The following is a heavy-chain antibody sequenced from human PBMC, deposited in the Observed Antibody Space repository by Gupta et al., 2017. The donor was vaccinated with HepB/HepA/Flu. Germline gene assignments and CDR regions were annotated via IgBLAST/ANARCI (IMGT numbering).Heavy chain of an antibody. CDR2: ISDSGAKK. J-gene: IGHJ5*02. V-gene: IGHV3-23*01. CDR3: VKRGRGGDTDWFDP. CDR1: GFTFENYA. Sequence: EVHLLESGGGLVQPGGSLRLSCAASGFTFENYAMPWVRQAPGKGPEVVSSISDSGAKKDYTEAGKGRFTISRENSKKMLFWQMERVGVEETAIYYFVKRGRGGDTDWFDPGGHGTLVTVFS. D-gene: IGHD1-26*01.